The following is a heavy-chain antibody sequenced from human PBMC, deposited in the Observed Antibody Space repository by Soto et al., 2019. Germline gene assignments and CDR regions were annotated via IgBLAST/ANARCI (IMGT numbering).Heavy chain of an antibody. CDR2: ISYDGSNK. CDR3: ARREYSSSSWPFDY. CDR1: GFTFSSYA. V-gene: IGHV3-30-3*01. D-gene: IGHD6-6*01. Sequence: QVQLVESGGGVVQPGRSLRLSCAASGFTFSSYAMHWVRQAPGKGLEWVAVISYDGSNKYYADSVKGRFTISRDNSQNAPYLQMNSLRAEDTVVYYCARREYSSSSWPFDYWGQGTLVTVSS. J-gene: IGHJ4*02.